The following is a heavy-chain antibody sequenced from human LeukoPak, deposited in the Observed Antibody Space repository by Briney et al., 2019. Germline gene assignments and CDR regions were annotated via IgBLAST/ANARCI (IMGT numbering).Heavy chain of an antibody. J-gene: IGHJ4*02. D-gene: IGHD3-22*01. CDR3: ARAFVNYDSSGPDY. V-gene: IGHV1-2*02. CDR1: GYTFTGYY. CDR2: INPNSGGT. Sequence: ASVKVSCKASGYTFTGYYMHWVRQAPRQGLEWMGWINPNSGGTNYAQKFQGRVTMTRDTSISTAYMELSRLRSDDTAVYYCARAFVNYDSSGPDYWGQGTLVTVSS.